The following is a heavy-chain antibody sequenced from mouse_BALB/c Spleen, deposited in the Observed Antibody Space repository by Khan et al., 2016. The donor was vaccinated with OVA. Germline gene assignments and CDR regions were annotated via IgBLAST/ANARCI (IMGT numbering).Heavy chain of an antibody. CDR1: GDSITSGY. CDR2: IIYTGYT. D-gene: IGHD2-12*01. Sequence: EVQLEESGPSLVKPSQTLSLTCSVTGDSITSGYWNWIRQFPGNKLEYMGYIIYTGYTYYNPSLKSRLSITRHTSKNQYYLQLSSVTDEDTATYYWARSTYRYAFVYWGQGTLVTVAA. J-gene: IGHJ3*01. V-gene: IGHV3-8*02. CDR3: ARSTYRYAFVY.